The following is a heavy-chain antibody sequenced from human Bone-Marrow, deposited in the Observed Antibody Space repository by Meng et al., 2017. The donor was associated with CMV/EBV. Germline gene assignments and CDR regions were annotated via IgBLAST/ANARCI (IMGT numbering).Heavy chain of an antibody. V-gene: IGHV3-23*01. CDR1: GFTFNKYA. Sequence: SGFTFNKYAMSWVRQAPEKGLGWVASISVSSYSAGSTYYADSVKGRFTISRDNSRNTVFLEMNSLRAEDTALYYCARRDASGWFSLDSWGRGTLVTVSS. CDR3: ARRDASGWFSLDS. CDR2: ISVSSYSAGST. J-gene: IGHJ4*02. D-gene: IGHD6-19*01.